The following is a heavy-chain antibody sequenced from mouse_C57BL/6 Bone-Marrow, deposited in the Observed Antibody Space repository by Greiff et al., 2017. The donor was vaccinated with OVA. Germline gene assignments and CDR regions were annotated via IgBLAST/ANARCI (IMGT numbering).Heavy chain of an antibody. V-gene: IGHV1-72*01. J-gene: IGHJ1*03. CDR2: IDPNSGGT. Sequence: QVQLQQPGAELVKPGASVKLSCKASGYTFTSYWMHWVKQRPGRGLEWIGRIDPNSGGTKYNEKFKSKATLTVDKPSSTAYMQLSSLTSEDSAVYYCARSALITTVVAKEYFDVWGIGTTVTVSS. D-gene: IGHD1-1*01. CDR1: GYTFTSYW. CDR3: ARSALITTVVAKEYFDV.